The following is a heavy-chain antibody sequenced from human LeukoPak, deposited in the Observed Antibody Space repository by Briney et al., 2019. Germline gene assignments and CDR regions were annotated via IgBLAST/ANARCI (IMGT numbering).Heavy chain of an antibody. D-gene: IGHD6-13*01. J-gene: IGHJ3*02. CDR3: AKDIGIAAAPAFDI. CDR2: ISWNSGSI. Sequence: GGSLRLSCAASGFTFDDYAMHWVRQAPGKGLEWVSGISWNSGSIGYADSVKGRFTISRDNAKNSLYLQMNSLRAEDTALYYCAKDIGIAAAPAFDIWGQGTMVTVSS. V-gene: IGHV3-9*01. CDR1: GFTFDDYA.